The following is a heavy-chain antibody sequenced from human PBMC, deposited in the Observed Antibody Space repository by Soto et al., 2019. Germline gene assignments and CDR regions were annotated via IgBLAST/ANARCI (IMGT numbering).Heavy chain of an antibody. Sequence: SETLSLTCAVYGGSFSGYYWSWIRQPPGKGLEWIGEINHSGSTNYNPSLKSRVTISVDTSKNQFSLKLSSVTAADTAVYYCARGRVRTFGVVIIRSHYYYYYMDVWGKGTTVTVSS. CDR1: GGSFSGYY. D-gene: IGHD3-3*01. J-gene: IGHJ6*03. CDR2: INHSGST. V-gene: IGHV4-34*01. CDR3: ARGRVRTFGVVIIRSHYYYYYMDV.